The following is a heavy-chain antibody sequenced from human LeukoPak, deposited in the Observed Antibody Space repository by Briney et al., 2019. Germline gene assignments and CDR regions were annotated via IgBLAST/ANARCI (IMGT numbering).Heavy chain of an antibody. CDR3: AKENWGWDNAFDI. D-gene: IGHD7-27*01. CDR1: GGSISSGGYY. J-gene: IGHJ3*02. Sequence: SQTLSLTCTVSGGSISSGGYYWSWIRQHPGKGLEWIGYIYYSGSTYYNPSLKSRVTISVDTSKNQFSLKLSSVTAADTAVYYCAKENWGWDNAFDIWGQGTMVTVSS. CDR2: IYYSGST. V-gene: IGHV4-31*03.